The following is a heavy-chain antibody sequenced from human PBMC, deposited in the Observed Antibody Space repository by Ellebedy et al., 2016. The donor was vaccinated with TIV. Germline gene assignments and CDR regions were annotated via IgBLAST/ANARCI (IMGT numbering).Heavy chain of an antibody. D-gene: IGHD4-17*01. CDR2: INHSGNT. V-gene: IGHV4-34*01. Sequence: SETLSLTCAVYGGSFSGYYWSWIRQPPGRGLEWIEEINHSGNTNYNPSLKSRVTISVDTSKNQFSLKLSSVTAADTAVYYCARHLDDYGDYGVGYGVWDAFDIWGQGTMVTVSS. CDR3: ARHLDDYGDYGVGYGVWDAFDI. J-gene: IGHJ3*02. CDR1: GGSFSGYY.